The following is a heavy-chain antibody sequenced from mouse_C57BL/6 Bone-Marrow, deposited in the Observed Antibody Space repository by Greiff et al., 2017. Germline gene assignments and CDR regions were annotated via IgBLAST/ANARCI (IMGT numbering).Heavy chain of an antibody. J-gene: IGHJ2*01. V-gene: IGHV5-9-1*02. CDR3: TRTYYDYDGAYYFDY. CDR2: ISSGGDYI. CDR1: GFTFSSYA. D-gene: IGHD2-4*01. Sequence: EVQLQQSGEGLVKPGGSLKLSCAASGFTFSSYAMSWVRQTPEKRLEWVAYISSGGDYIYYADTVKGRFTISRDNARNTLYLQMSSLKSEDTAMYYCTRTYYDYDGAYYFDYWGQGTTLTVSS.